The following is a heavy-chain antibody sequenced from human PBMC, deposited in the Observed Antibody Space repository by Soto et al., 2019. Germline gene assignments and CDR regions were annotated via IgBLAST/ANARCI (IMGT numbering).Heavy chain of an antibody. J-gene: IGHJ4*02. Sequence: EVQLLESGGGLVQPGGSLRLSCAASGFTFNNYAMTWVRQAPGKGLEWVSAISGGGDTTSYADSVKGRFTVSRDGSKHPLYLQMSSLRAEDTALYYCAKGRGGSGSLTPRVDFWGQGTLVTVS. CDR2: ISGGGDTT. D-gene: IGHD3-10*01. CDR3: AKGRGGSGSLTPRVDF. V-gene: IGHV3-23*01. CDR1: GFTFNNYA.